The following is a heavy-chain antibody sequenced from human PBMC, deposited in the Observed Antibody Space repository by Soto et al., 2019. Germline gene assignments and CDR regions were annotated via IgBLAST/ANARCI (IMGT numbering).Heavy chain of an antibody. Sequence: QMQLQESGPGLVKPSQSLSLTCTVSGGSVSNHYWSWIRQPAGKGLEWLGRLYNAERTSYNPSLKSRVTMSMDTSKNQFSLKLTSVTAADTAVDFCAREPLAHSYFDFWGQGTLVTVSS. V-gene: IGHV4-4*07. CDR1: GGSVSNHY. J-gene: IGHJ4*02. CDR2: LYNAERT. CDR3: AREPLAHSYFDF.